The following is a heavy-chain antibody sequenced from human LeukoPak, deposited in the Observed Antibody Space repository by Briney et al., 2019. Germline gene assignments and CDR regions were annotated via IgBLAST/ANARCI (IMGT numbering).Heavy chain of an antibody. D-gene: IGHD6-13*01. CDR3: ARAKRYSSSWMDY. CDR2: IYYSGST. Sequence: PSETLSLTCTVSGGSISSYYWSWLRQPPGKGLEWIGYIYYSGSTNYNPSRKSRVTISVDTSKNQFSLKLSSVTAADTAVYYCARAKRYSSSWMDYWGQGTLVTVSS. J-gene: IGHJ4*02. V-gene: IGHV4-59*01. CDR1: GGSISSYY.